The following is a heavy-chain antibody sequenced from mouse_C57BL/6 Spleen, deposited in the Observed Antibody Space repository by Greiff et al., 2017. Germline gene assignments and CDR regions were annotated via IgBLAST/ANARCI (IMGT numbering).Heavy chain of an antibody. CDR2: INPNNGGT. CDR3: ARRPNCFDY. Sequence: EVQLQQSGPELVKPGASVKISCKASGYTFTDYYMNWVKQSHGKSLEWIGDINPNNGGTSYNQKFKGKATLTVDKSSSTAYMELRSLTSEDSAVYYCARRPNCFDYWGQGTTLTVSS. J-gene: IGHJ2*01. D-gene: IGHD4-1*01. CDR1: GYTFTDYY. V-gene: IGHV1-26*01.